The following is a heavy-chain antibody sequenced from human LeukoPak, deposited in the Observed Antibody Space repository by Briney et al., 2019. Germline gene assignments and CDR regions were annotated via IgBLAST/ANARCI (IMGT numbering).Heavy chain of an antibody. Sequence: PGGSLRLSCAASGFTSTSYWMTWVRQAPGKGLHWVANINHDGTDKNYADSVKGRFTISRDNAQRSVFLQMNSLRAEDTGLYYCAREDWGPRFDPRGQGTLVTVSS. V-gene: IGHV3-7*05. CDR3: AREDWGPRFDP. D-gene: IGHD7-27*01. CDR2: INHDGTDK. J-gene: IGHJ5*02. CDR1: GFTSTSYW.